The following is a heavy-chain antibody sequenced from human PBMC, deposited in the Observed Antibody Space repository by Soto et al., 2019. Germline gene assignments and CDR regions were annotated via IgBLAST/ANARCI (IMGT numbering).Heavy chain of an antibody. Sequence: EVHLLDSGGGLVQPGGSLRLSCAASGFTFSNYVMSWVRQAPGKGLEWVSSISGSGANTYYADSVKGRFTISRDNSKNTLFLQMNSLRAEDTAVYYCAKLPLVLALVFDYWGQGTLVTVSS. V-gene: IGHV3-23*01. CDR3: AKLPLVLALVFDY. CDR1: GFTFSNYV. J-gene: IGHJ4*02. CDR2: ISGSGANT.